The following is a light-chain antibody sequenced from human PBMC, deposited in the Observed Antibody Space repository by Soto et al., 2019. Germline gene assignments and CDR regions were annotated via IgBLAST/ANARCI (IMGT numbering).Light chain of an antibody. CDR2: EGS. CDR3: CSYAGSSTFVV. CDR1: SSDVGSYNL. V-gene: IGLV2-23*03. Sequence: QSALTQPASVSGSPGQSITISCTGTSSDVGSYNLVSWYQQHPGKAPKLMIYEGSKRPSGVSNRFSGSKSGNTASLTISGLPAEDDADYYCCSYAGSSTFVVFGGGTKLTVL. J-gene: IGLJ2*01.